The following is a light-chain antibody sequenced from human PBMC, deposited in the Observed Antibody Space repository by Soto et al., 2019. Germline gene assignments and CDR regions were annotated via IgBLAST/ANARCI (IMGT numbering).Light chain of an antibody. Sequence: DLQMTQSPSTLSSSLGDSVTITCRASQSISSWLAWYQQKTGKAPKILIYGDSNLQSGVPPRFSGSGSGTDFTLAISRLQPEDSATYYCLKDINYPWTFGQGTKVDIK. CDR2: GDS. CDR1: QSISSW. V-gene: IGKV1-5*01. J-gene: IGKJ1*01. CDR3: LKDINYPWT.